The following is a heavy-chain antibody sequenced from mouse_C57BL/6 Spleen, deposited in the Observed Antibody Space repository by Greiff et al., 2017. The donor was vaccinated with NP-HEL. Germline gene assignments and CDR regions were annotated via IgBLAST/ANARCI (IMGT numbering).Heavy chain of an antibody. D-gene: IGHD2-4*01. V-gene: IGHV1-64*01. CDR2: IHPNSGST. CDR1: GYTFTSYW. Sequence: VKLQQPGAELVKPGASVKLSCKASGYTFTSYWMHWVKQRPGQGLEWIGMIHPNSGSTNYNEKFKSKATLTVDKSSSTAYMQLSSLTSEDSAVYYCARGYYDYDGFAYWGQGTLVTVSA. CDR3: ARGYYDYDGFAY. J-gene: IGHJ3*01.